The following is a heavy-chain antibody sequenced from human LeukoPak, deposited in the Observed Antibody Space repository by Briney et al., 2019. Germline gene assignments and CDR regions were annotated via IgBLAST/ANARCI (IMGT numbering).Heavy chain of an antibody. J-gene: IGHJ4*02. D-gene: IGHD7-27*01. CDR2: IIPIFGTA. CDR3: ARDSAWGPEFDY. Sequence: SVKVSCKASGGTFISYAISWVRQAPGQGLEWMGRIIPIFGTANYAQNFQGRVTITTDESTSTAYMELSSLRSEDTAVYYCARDSAWGPEFDYWGEGTPVTVSS. CDR1: GGTFISYA. V-gene: IGHV1-69*05.